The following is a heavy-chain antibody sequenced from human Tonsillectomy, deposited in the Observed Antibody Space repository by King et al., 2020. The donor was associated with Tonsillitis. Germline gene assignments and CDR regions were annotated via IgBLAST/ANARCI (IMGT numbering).Heavy chain of an antibody. CDR2: ISYDGSNK. D-gene: IGHD2-15*01. J-gene: IGHJ3*02. CDR1: GFTFSSYG. CDR3: AKEEPYCSGGSCYSGDAFDI. Sequence: VQLVESGGGVVQPGRSLRLSCAASGFTFSSYGMHWVRQAPGKGLEWVAVISYDGSNKYYADSVKGRFTISRDNSKNTLYLQMNSLRAEDTAVYYCAKEEPYCSGGSCYSGDAFDIWGQGTMVTVSS. V-gene: IGHV3-30*18.